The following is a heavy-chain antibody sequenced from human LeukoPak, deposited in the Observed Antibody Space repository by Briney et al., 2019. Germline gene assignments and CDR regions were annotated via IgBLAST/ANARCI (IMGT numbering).Heavy chain of an antibody. V-gene: IGHV4-34*01. CDR1: GGSFSGYY. CDR3: ARSRYFDWLWSWFDP. CDR2: INHRGST. D-gene: IGHD3-9*01. Sequence: SESLSLTCAVYGGSFSGYYWSWIRQPPGKGLEWVGEINHRGSTNYNPSLKCRVALSAEKTKNKSSLMRSSVTAADTAVDYCARSRYFDWLWSWFDPWGQGTLVTVSS. J-gene: IGHJ5*02.